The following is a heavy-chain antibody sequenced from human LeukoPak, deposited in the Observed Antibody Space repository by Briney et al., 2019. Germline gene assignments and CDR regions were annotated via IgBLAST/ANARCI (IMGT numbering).Heavy chain of an antibody. D-gene: IGHD3-22*01. CDR2: IIPIFGTA. Sequence: GASVKVSCKASGYTFTSYGISWVRQAPGQGLEWMGGIIPIFGTANYAQKFQGRVTITADESTSTAYMELSSLRSEDTAVYYCARAGREGYYDSSGYYSQSFGYWGQGTLVTVSS. V-gene: IGHV1-69*13. CDR1: GYTFTSYG. CDR3: ARAGREGYYDSSGYYSQSFGY. J-gene: IGHJ4*02.